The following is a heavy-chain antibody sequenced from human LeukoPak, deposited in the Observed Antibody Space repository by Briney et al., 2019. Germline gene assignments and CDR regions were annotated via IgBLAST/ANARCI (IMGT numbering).Heavy chain of an antibody. CDR1: GASISNSSHY. Sequence: SETLSLTCIVSGASISNSSHYWGWIRQPPGKGLEWIGNIYYTGTTYYAPSLKSRVTISIDTSKSQFSLKVSSVTAADTAVYYCAREADGSGSYAFDYWGQGTLVTVSS. CDR3: AREADGSGSYAFDY. CDR2: IYYTGTT. V-gene: IGHV4-39*07. D-gene: IGHD3-10*01. J-gene: IGHJ4*02.